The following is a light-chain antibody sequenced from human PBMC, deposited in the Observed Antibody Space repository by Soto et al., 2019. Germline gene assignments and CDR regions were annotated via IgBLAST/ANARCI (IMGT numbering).Light chain of an antibody. CDR2: AAS. CDR3: QQSYSTTLT. V-gene: IGKV1-39*01. Sequence: DIQMTQSPSSLSASVGDRVTITCRASQGISTYLNWYLQKPGKAPKLLIYAASSLQSGVPSRFSGSGSETDFTLTISRVQPEDFATYSCQQSYSTTLTFGQGTKVEIQ. CDR1: QGISTY. J-gene: IGKJ1*01.